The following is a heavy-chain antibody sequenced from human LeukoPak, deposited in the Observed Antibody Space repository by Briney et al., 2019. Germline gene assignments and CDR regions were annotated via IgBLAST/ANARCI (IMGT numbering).Heavy chain of an antibody. CDR3: ARVLSGSWDWFDP. CDR2: INTDGSRI. J-gene: IGHJ5*02. D-gene: IGHD3-22*01. V-gene: IGHV3-74*01. CDR1: GFTFSSYA. Sequence: GGSLRLSCAASGFTFSSYAMSWVREAPGKGLVWVSRINTDGSRITYADSVKGRFTISRDNAMNTVYLQMNSLRAEDTAVYYCARVLSGSWDWFDPWGQGTLVTVSS.